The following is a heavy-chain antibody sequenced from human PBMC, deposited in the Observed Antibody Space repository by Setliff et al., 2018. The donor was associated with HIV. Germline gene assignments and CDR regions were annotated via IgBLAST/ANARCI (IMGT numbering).Heavy chain of an antibody. CDR3: VKGPSSSSWSVTWDAFDI. V-gene: IGHV3-43D*03. CDR2: ITWDGFST. D-gene: IGHD6-13*01. CDR1: GFSFDDYA. Sequence: GGSLRLSCAASGFSFDDYAMHWVRQAPWKGLEWVSLITWDGFSTSYADSVTCRFTISRDNSNTSLYLQMSSLRVEDTGFYYCVKGPSSSSWSVTWDAFDIWGQGKMV. J-gene: IGHJ3*02.